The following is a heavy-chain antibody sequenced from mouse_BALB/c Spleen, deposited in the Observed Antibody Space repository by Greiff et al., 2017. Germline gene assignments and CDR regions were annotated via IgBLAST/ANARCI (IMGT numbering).Heavy chain of an antibody. CDR1: GYSFTGYF. CDR2: INPYNGDT. CDR3: ARGGLIYAMDY. V-gene: IGHV1-20*02. J-gene: IGHJ4*01. Sequence: VQLPQSGPELVKPGASVKISCKASGYSFTGYFMNWVMQSHGKSLEWIGRINPYNGDTFYNQKFKGKATLTVDKSSSTAHMELRSLASEDSAVYYCARGGLIYAMDYWGQGTSVTVSS.